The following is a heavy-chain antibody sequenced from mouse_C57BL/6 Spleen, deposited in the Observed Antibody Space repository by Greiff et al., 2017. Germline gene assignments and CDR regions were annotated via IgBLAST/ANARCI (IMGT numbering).Heavy chain of an antibody. V-gene: IGHV1-62-2*01. D-gene: IGHD2-4*01. CDR2: FYPGSGSI. CDR3: ARHEENDYSAWFAY. J-gene: IGHJ3*01. CDR1: GYTFTEYT. Sequence: QVHVKQSGAELVKPGASVKLSCKASGYTFTEYTIHWVKQRSGQGLEWIGWFYPGSGSIKYNEKFKDKDTLTADKSSSTVYMELSRLTSEDSAVCFCARHEENDYSAWFAYWGQGTLVTVSA.